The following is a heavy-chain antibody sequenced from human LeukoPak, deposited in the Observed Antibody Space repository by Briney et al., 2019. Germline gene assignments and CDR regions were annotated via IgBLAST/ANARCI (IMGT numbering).Heavy chain of an antibody. CDR2: IRYDGSNK. V-gene: IGHV3-30*02. Sequence: GGPLRLSCAASGFTFSSYGMHWVRQAPGKGLEWMSFIRYDGSNKYYADPVKGRFTISRDNSKNTLYLQMNSLRAEDAAVYYCAKGYSYGFVYWGQGTLVTVSS. D-gene: IGHD5-18*01. CDR1: GFTFSSYG. J-gene: IGHJ4*02. CDR3: AKGYSYGFVY.